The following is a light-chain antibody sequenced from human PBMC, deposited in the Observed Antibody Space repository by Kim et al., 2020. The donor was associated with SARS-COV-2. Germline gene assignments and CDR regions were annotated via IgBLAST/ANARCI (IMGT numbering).Light chain of an antibody. CDR3: QQYDDWPPWT. V-gene: IGKV3-15*01. J-gene: IGKJ1*01. CDR2: GAS. Sequence: PGESATLSCRASQSVSSNVAWYQQKPGQAPRLLIFGASTRATGIPARFSGSGSGTEFTLTISSLQSEDLAVYHCQQYDDWPPWTFGQGTKVDIK. CDR1: QSVSSN.